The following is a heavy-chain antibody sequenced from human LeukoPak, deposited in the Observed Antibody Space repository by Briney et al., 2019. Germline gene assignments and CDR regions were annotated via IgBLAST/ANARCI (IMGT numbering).Heavy chain of an antibody. CDR1: GASFSNDY. V-gene: IGHV4-59*01. Sequence: SETLSLTCTVSGASFSNDYWSWVRQAPGKGLEWIGYIYHNGRTNYSPSLKRRITISIDTSQNQFSLKLTSVTAADTAVYYCARASEGIGYFDTWGRGSLVTVSS. D-gene: IGHD3-3*01. J-gene: IGHJ4*02. CDR3: ARASEGIGYFDT. CDR2: IYHNGRT.